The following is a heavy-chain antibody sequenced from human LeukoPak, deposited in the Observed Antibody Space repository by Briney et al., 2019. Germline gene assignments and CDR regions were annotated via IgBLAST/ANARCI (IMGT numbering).Heavy chain of an antibody. V-gene: IGHV3-33*01. Sequence: PGGSLRLSCAASGFTFSSYGMHWVRQAPGKGLEWVAVIWYDGSNKYYADSVKGRFTISRDNAKNSLYLQTNSLRAEDTAVYYCARDMGYSSSWYDYWGQGTLVTVSS. CDR1: GFTFSSYG. D-gene: IGHD6-13*01. CDR2: IWYDGSNK. J-gene: IGHJ4*02. CDR3: ARDMGYSSSWYDY.